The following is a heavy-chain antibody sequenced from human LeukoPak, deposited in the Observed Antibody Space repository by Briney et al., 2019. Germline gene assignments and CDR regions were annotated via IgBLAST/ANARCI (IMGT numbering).Heavy chain of an antibody. Sequence: ASVKVSCKASGYTFTSYYMHWVRQAPGQGLEWMGLINPSGGSTSYAQKFQGRVTMTRDMSTSTVYMELSSLRSEDTAVYYCARDRGIAARRGQLYWFDPWGQGTLVTVSS. J-gene: IGHJ5*02. D-gene: IGHD6-6*01. CDR3: ARDRGIAARRGQLYWFDP. CDR2: INPSGGST. CDR1: GYTFTSYY. V-gene: IGHV1-46*01.